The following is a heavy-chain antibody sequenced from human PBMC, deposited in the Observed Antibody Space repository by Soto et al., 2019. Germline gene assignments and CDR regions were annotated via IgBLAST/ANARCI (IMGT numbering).Heavy chain of an antibody. Sequence: EVQLVQSGAEVKKPGESLRISCKGSGHALSSYWISWVRQMPGKGLEWMGRIDLSDSYTNYSPSFQGHVTLSGDKSTSTAYLQWNRLSASDTSMYYCARLIGSSWYYFDYWGQGTLHTVSS. D-gene: IGHD6-13*01. CDR3: ARLIGSSWYYFDY. CDR1: GHALSSYW. J-gene: IGHJ4*02. CDR2: IDLSDSYT. V-gene: IGHV5-10-1*03.